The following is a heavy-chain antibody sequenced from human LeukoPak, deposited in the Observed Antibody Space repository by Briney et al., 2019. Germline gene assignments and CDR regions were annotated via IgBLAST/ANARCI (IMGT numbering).Heavy chain of an antibody. CDR3: ARGEAIFGVARVWYYFDY. Sequence: GASVKVSCKAPGYTFTSYAMNWVRQAPGQGLEWMGWINTNTGNPTYAQGFTGRFVFSLDTSVSMAYLQISSLKAEDTAVYYCARGEAIFGVARVWYYFDYWGQGTLVTVSS. CDR2: INTNTGNP. CDR1: GYTFTSYA. J-gene: IGHJ4*02. D-gene: IGHD3-3*01. V-gene: IGHV7-4-1*04.